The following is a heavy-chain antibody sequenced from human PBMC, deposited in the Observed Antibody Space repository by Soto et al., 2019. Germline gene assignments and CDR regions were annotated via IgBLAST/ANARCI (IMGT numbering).Heavy chain of an antibody. D-gene: IGHD1-26*01. J-gene: IGHJ4*02. Sequence: SLRLSCAASGFTFDDYAMHWVRQAPGKGLEWVSGISWNSGSIGYADSVKGRFTISRDNAKNSLYLQMNSLRAEDTALYYCAKSGSGSYFDYWGQGTLVTVSS. CDR3: AKSGSGSYFDY. V-gene: IGHV3-9*01. CDR1: GFTFDDYA. CDR2: ISWNSGSI.